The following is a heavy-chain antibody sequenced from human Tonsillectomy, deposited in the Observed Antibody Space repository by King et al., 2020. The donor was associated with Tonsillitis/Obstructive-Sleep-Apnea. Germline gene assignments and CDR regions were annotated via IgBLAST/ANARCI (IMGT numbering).Heavy chain of an antibody. J-gene: IGHJ6*03. CDR2: INPSGGRT. V-gene: IGHV1-46*01. D-gene: IGHD3-10*01. CDR1: GYTFTSYY. Sequence: VQLVQSGAEVKKPGASVKVSCKASGYTFTSYYMHWVRQAPGQGLEWMGIINPSGGRTSYAQKFQGRVTMTRETSTSTVYMDLSSLRSEDTAVYYCARGDDTILVRGKWDYYYYMDVWGKGTTVTVSS. CDR3: ARGDDTILVRGKWDYYYYMDV.